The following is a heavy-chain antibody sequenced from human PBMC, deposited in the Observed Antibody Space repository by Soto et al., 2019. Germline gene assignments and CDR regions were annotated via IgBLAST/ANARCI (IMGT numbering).Heavy chain of an antibody. V-gene: IGHV5-10-1*01. CDR1: GYSFTGYW. D-gene: IGHD1-26*01. J-gene: IGHJ3*02. CDR3: AVVRVGATMDAFDM. Sequence: PGESLKISCKGSGYSFTGYWINWVRQMPGKGLEWMGRIDPSDSYTSHSPSLEGHVTISADKSVSTAYLQWSSLKASDTAMYYCAVVRVGATMDAFDMWGQGTMVTVSS. CDR2: IDPSDSYT.